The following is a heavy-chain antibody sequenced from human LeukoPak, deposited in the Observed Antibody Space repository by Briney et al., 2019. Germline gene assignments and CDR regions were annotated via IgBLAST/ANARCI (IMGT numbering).Heavy chain of an antibody. Sequence: GGSLRLSCAASGFTVSSNYMSWVRQAPGKGLEWVSVIYSGGSTYYADSVKGRFTISRDNSKNTLYLQMNSLRAEDTAVYYCAKSRVYGSGSYYLTWGQGTLVTVSS. J-gene: IGHJ5*02. CDR2: IYSGGST. V-gene: IGHV3-66*01. CDR3: AKSRVYGSGSYYLT. D-gene: IGHD3-10*01. CDR1: GFTVSSNY.